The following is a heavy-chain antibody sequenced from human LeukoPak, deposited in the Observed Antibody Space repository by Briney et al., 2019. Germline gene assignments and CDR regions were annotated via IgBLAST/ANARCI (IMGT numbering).Heavy chain of an antibody. CDR2: LSYDGSNK. D-gene: IGHD5-18*01. CDR3: GRDMVIQLWSNYYYGMDV. Sequence: GGSLRLSCAASGFTFSSYAMHWVRQAPGKGLEWVAVLSYDGSNKYYADSVKGRFTISGDNSKNTLYLQMNSLRAEHTAVYCCGRDMVIQLWSNYYYGMDVWGQGTTVTVSS. V-gene: IGHV3-30-3*01. CDR1: GFTFSSYA. J-gene: IGHJ6*02.